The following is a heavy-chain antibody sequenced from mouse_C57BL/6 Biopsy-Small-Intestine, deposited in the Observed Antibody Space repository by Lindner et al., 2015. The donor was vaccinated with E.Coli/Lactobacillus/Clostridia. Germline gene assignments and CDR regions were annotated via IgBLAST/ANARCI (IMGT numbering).Heavy chain of an antibody. V-gene: IGHV1-84*02. D-gene: IGHD6-1*01. CDR3: ARGVSHGSSWTALDY. J-gene: IGHJ4*01. Sequence: SVKVSCKASGYTLTNYYMHWVRQAPGQGLEWMGWINDANGDTRYSQEFLGRVTFTWDTSASTAYMELRSLRSEDMAVYYCARGVSHGSSWTALDYWGQGTLVTVSS. CDR1: GYTLTNYY. CDR2: INDANGDT.